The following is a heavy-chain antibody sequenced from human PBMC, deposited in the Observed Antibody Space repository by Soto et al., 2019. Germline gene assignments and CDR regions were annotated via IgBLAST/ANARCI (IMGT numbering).Heavy chain of an antibody. CDR1: GFTFSNYA. CDR2: TSYDGNNE. J-gene: IGHJ4*02. D-gene: IGHD3-22*01. V-gene: IGHV3-30*03. Sequence: GGSLRLSCAASGFTFSNYAMHWVRQAPGKGLEWVALTSYDGNNEYYTDSVKGRFTISRDNSKNTLFLQMNSPRPEDTAVYYCASSYYYDSSGYYSFYFDYWGQGTLVTVSS. CDR3: ASSYYYDSSGYYSFYFDY.